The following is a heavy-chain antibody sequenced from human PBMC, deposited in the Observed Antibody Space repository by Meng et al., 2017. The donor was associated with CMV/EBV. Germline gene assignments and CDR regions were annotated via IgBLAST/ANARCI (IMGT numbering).Heavy chain of an antibody. CDR3: ARTPMVVTPYYFDY. J-gene: IGHJ4*02. D-gene: IGHD4-23*01. Sequence: GGAVSSGSYYWSWIRRPTGKGLEWIGDIYYSGSTNYNPSLKNRVTISVDTSKNQFSLKLSSVTAADTAVYYCARTPMVVTPYYFDYWGQGTLVTVSS. V-gene: IGHV4-61*01. CDR2: IYYSGST. CDR1: GGAVSSGSYY.